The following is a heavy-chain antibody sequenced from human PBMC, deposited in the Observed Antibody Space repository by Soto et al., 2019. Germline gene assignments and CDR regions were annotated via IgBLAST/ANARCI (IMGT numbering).Heavy chain of an antibody. Sequence: LRLYYGATLVTFCSFANTWVRQSHSKGLEWVAVISYDGSNKYYADSVKGRFTISRDNAKNSLHLQMNSLRAEDTAVYYCTRDASRDSSARGWFDPWGPGTLVTVSS. CDR3: TRDASRDSSARGWFDP. CDR1: LVTFCSFA. D-gene: IGHD6-13*01. CDR2: ISYDGSNK. J-gene: IGHJ5*02. V-gene: IGHV3-30-3*01.